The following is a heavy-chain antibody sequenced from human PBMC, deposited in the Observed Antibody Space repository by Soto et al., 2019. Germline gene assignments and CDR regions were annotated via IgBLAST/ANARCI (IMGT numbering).Heavy chain of an antibody. CDR3: ARDRDTVIADE. V-gene: IGHV3-7*04. CDR1: GITFSTYW. J-gene: IGHJ4*02. CDR2: INQDGSEK. Sequence: EVPLVESGGGLVQPGGSLRLSCAASGITFSTYWMSWVRQAPGKGLEWVANINQDGSEKYYVDSVKGRFTISRDNAKNSVYLEMNSLRAEDTAVYYCARDRDTVIADEWGQGTLVTVSS. D-gene: IGHD2-21*01.